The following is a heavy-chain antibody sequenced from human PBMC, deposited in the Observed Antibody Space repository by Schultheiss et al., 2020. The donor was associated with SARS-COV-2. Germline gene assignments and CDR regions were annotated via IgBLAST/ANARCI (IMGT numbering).Heavy chain of an antibody. J-gene: IGHJ6*02. D-gene: IGHD1-7*01. CDR1: GFTFSSYG. Sequence: GESLKISCAASGFTFSSYGMHWVRQAPGKGLEWVAVIWYDGSNKYYADSVKGRFTISRDNAKNSLYLQMNSLRAEDTAVYYCARAPSITGTTYGMDVWGQGTTVTVSS. CDR3: ARAPSITGTTYGMDV. V-gene: IGHV3-33*08. CDR2: IWYDGSNK.